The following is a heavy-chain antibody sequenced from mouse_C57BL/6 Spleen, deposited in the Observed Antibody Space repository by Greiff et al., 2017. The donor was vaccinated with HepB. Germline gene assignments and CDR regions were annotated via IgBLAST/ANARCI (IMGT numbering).Heavy chain of an antibody. Sequence: QVQLQQPGAELVKPGASVKLSCKASGYTFTSYWMHWVKQRPGQGLEWIGMIHPNSGSTNYNEKFKSKATLTVDKSSSTAYMQLSSLTSEDSAVYYCASPPYYGSLDWYFDVWGTGTTVTVSS. CDR1: GYTFTSYW. CDR2: IHPNSGST. D-gene: IGHD1-1*01. CDR3: ASPPYYGSLDWYFDV. V-gene: IGHV1-64*01. J-gene: IGHJ1*03.